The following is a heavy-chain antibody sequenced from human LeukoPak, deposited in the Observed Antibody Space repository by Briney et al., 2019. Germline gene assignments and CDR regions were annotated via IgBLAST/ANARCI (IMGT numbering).Heavy chain of an antibody. D-gene: IGHD1-26*01. CDR3: ARKGGSYSAFDI. J-gene: IGHJ3*02. V-gene: IGHV1-2*02. CDR2: INPNSGGT. Sequence: ASVTVSCKASGYTFTGYYMHWVRQAPGQGLEWMGWINPNSGGTNYAQKFQGRVTMTRDTSISTAYMELSRLRSGDTAVYYCARKGGSYSAFDIWGQGTMVTVSS. CDR1: GYTFTGYY.